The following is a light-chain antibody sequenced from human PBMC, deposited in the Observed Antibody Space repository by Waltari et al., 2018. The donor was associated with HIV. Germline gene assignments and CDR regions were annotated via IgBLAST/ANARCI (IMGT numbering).Light chain of an antibody. CDR1: TFTSGAGHD. Sequence: QSVLTQPPSVSGAPGQRVRISCTGTTFTSGAGHDVHWYQHLPGTAPKLLIFGNNNRPSGVPDRFSGSKSGSSASLAITGLQAEDEADYYCQSYDNRLRGVFGGGTKVTVL. CDR3: QSYDNRLRGV. CDR2: GNN. V-gene: IGLV1-40*01. J-gene: IGLJ3*02.